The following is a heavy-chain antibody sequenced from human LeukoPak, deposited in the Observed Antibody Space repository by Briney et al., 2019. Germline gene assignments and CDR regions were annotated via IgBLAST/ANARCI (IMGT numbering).Heavy chain of an antibody. CDR2: FDPEDGET. CDR1: GYTLTELS. Sequence: ASVKVSCKVSGYTLTELSMHWVRQAPGKGLEWMGGFDPEDGETIYAQKFQGRVTMTEDTSTDTAYMELSSLRSEDTAVYYCARVDLGYDSSGYRWYFDLWGRGTLVTVSS. CDR3: ARVDLGYDSSGYRWYFDL. J-gene: IGHJ2*01. D-gene: IGHD3-22*01. V-gene: IGHV1-24*01.